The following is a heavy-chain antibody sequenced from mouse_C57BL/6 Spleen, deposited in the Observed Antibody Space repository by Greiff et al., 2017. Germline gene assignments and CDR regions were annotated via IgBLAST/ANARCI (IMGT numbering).Heavy chain of an antibody. D-gene: IGHD1-1*01. Sequence: EVQRVESEGGLVQPGSSMKLSCTASGFTFSDYYMAWVRQVPEKGLEWVANINYDGSSTYYLDSLKSRFIISRDNAKNILYLQMSSLKSEDTATYYCARGGHYYGSSAWFAYWGQGTLVTVSA. CDR2: INYDGSST. CDR1: GFTFSDYY. J-gene: IGHJ3*01. V-gene: IGHV5-16*01. CDR3: ARGGHYYGSSAWFAY.